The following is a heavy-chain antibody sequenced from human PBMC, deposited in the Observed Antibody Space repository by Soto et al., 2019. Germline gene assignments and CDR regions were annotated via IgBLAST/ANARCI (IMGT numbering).Heavy chain of an antibody. CDR3: ARAPPYGSGSYYPRFGMDV. D-gene: IGHD3-10*01. J-gene: IGHJ6*02. Sequence: GASVKVSCKASGGTFSSYAISWVRQAPGQGLEWMGGIIPIFGTANYAQKFQGRVTITADESTSTAYMELSSLRSEDTAVYYCARAPPYGSGSYYPRFGMDVWGQGTTVTVSS. CDR2: IIPIFGTA. CDR1: GGTFSSYA. V-gene: IGHV1-69*13.